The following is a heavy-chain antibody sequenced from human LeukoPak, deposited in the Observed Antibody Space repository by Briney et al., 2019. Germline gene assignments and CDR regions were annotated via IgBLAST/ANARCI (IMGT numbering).Heavy chain of an antibody. CDR3: AKDQGVHYDFWSGYPDAFDI. CDR2: ISGSGGST. V-gene: IGHV3-23*01. J-gene: IGHJ3*02. CDR1: GFTFSSYA. Sequence: QSGGSLRLSCAASGFTFSSYAMSWVRQAPGKGLEWVSAISGSGGSTYYADSVKGRFTISRDNSKNTLYLQMNSLRAEDTAVYYCAKDQGVHYDFWSGYPDAFDIWGQGTMVTVSS. D-gene: IGHD3-3*01.